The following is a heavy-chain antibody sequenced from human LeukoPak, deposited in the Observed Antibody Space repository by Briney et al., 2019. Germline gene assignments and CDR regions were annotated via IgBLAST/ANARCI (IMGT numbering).Heavy chain of an antibody. CDR3: AGDTYGDGDY. CDR2: ISWNSGSI. V-gene: IGHV3-9*01. D-gene: IGHD2-21*02. Sequence: PGGSLRLSCAASGFTFDDYAMHWVRQAPGKGLEWVSGISWNSGSIGYADSVKGRFTISRDNAKNSLYLQMNSLRAEDTAVYYCAGDTYGDGDYWGQGTLVTVTT. J-gene: IGHJ4*02. CDR1: GFTFDDYA.